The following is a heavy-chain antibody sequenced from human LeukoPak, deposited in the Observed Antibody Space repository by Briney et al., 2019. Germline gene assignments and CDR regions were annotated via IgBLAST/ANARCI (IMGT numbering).Heavy chain of an antibody. Sequence: GGSLRLSCAASGFTFSSYSMNWVRQAPGKGLEWVSSISSSSSYIYYADSVKGRFTISRDNAKNSLYLQMNSLRAEDTAVYYCARTPPEPGIAAAVYYYYMDVWGKGTTVTVSS. CDR2: ISSSSSYI. CDR3: ARTPPEPGIAAAVYYYYMDV. V-gene: IGHV3-21*01. D-gene: IGHD6-13*01. J-gene: IGHJ6*03. CDR1: GFTFSSYS.